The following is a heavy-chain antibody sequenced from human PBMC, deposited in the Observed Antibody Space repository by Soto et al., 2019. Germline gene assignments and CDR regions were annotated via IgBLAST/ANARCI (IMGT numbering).Heavy chain of an antibody. D-gene: IGHD3-22*01. CDR2: IYYSGST. CDR3: AREYYYDSSGWTLDY. V-gene: IGHV4-59*01. Sequence: PSETLSLTCTVSGGSISSYYWSRIRQPPGKGLEWIGYIYYSGSTNYNPSLKSRVTISVDTSKNQFSLKLSSVTAADTAVYYCAREYYYDSSGWTLDYWGQGTLVTVSS. CDR1: GGSISSYY. J-gene: IGHJ4*02.